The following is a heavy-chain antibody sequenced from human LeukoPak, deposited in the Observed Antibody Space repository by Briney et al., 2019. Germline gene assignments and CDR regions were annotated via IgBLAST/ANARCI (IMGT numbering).Heavy chain of an antibody. CDR2: IYPGDSDA. Sequence: GESLKISRQVSGYNFPSHWIGWVRQMPGKGLEWMGIIYPGDSDARYSPSFHGQVTLSADKSFTTAYLQWTSLKASDTAIYYCAAYGGSSSFDYWGRGTPVTVSS. CDR3: AAYGGSSSFDY. CDR1: GYNFPSHW. D-gene: IGHD6-6*01. J-gene: IGHJ4*02. V-gene: IGHV5-51*01.